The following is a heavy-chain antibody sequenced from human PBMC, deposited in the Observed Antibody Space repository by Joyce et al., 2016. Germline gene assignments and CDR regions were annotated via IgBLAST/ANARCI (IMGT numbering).Heavy chain of an antibody. CDR3: AREHSDAFDF. CDR2: INNDVSDK. J-gene: IGHJ4*02. Sequence: EVELVESGGGVARPGGSLRLSCAVSGFTFNLHWMSWVRQAPGKGLEWVACINNDVSDKYYVDSVKGRFTISRDNAKNSLYLQMNTLRTDDTAVYYCAREHSDAFDFWGQGTLATVSS. CDR1: GFTFNLHW. V-gene: IGHV3-7*04. D-gene: IGHD5-18*01.